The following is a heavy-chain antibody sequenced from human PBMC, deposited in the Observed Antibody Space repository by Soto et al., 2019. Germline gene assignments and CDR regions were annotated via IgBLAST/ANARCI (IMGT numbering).Heavy chain of an antibody. J-gene: IGHJ4*02. D-gene: IGHD4-17*01. Sequence: QVQLVESGGGLVKPGGSLRLSCAASGFTFSDYYMNWIRQAPGKGLEWVSFISSSGSTIYYADSVEGRFTISRDNAKNSLYLQMNSLRAEDTAVYYCARAIGMTTVTTRIVGYWGQGTLVTVSS. CDR2: ISSSGSTI. CDR1: GFTFSDYY. CDR3: ARAIGMTTVTTRIVGY. V-gene: IGHV3-11*01.